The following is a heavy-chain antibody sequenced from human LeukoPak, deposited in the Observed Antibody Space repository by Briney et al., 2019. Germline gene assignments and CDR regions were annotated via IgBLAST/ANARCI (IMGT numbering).Heavy chain of an antibody. CDR2: IYYSGST. CDR1: GGSISSYY. D-gene: IGHD1-1*01. V-gene: IGHV4-59*01. Sequence: SETLSLTCTVSGGSISSYYWSWIRQPPGKGLEWIGYIYYSGSTNYNPSLKSRVTISVDTSKNQLSLKLSSVTAADTAVYYCARGGWNGRQYYFDYWGQGTLVTVSS. J-gene: IGHJ4*02. CDR3: ARGGWNGRQYYFDY.